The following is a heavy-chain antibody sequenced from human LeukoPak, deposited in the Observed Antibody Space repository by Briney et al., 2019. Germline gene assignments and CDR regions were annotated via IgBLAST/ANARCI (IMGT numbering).Heavy chain of an antibody. Sequence: SETLSLTCTVSGGSIRNYYWSWIRQPPGKGLEWIGYIYNSGSTNYNPSLKSRVTISADTSKNQFSLRLTSVTAADTGVYYCARHYSPDFCADDCYAFDYWGQGTLVTVSS. CDR3: ARHYSPDFCADDCYAFDY. J-gene: IGHJ4*02. D-gene: IGHD2-21*02. V-gene: IGHV4-59*08. CDR2: IYNSGST. CDR1: GGSIRNYY.